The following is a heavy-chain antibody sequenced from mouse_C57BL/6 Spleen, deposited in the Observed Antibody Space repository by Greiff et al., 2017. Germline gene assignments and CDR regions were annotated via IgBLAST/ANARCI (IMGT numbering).Heavy chain of an antibody. V-gene: IGHV1-53*01. D-gene: IGHD4-1*01. Sequence: VQLQESGTELVKPGASVKLSCKASGYTFTSYWMHWVKQRPGQGLEWIGNINPSNGGTNYNEKFKSKATLTVDKSSSTAYMQLSSLTSEDSAVYYCARGGLGRYFDYWGQGTTLTVSS. J-gene: IGHJ2*01. CDR2: INPSNGGT. CDR3: ARGGLGRYFDY. CDR1: GYTFTSYW.